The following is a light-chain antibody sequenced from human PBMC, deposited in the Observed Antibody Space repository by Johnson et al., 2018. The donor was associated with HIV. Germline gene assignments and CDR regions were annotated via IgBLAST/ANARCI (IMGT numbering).Light chain of an antibody. CDR3: GTWDSSLSAEV. CDR2: DNN. V-gene: IGLV1-51*01. Sequence: QSVLTQPPSVSAAPGQKVTISCSGSRSNIGNNYVSWYQHLPGRAPKLLIYDNNKRPSGIPDRFSGSKSGTSATLGITGLQTGDEADYYCGTWDSSLSAEVFGTGTKVTVL. J-gene: IGLJ1*01. CDR1: RSNIGNNY.